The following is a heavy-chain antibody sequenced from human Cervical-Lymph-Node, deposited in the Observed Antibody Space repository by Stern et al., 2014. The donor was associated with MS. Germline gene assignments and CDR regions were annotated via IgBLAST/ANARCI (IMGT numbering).Heavy chain of an antibody. V-gene: IGHV3-74*01. CDR1: GFTFINYW. Sequence: DVQLVESGGGLVQPGGSLRLSCAASGFTFINYWMNWVRQAPGKGLVWFSRISGDGTSTSYADSVKGRFTIPRDNAKNTLYLQMNSLRVEDTAVYYCARVRSTSWLDYWGQGSLVTVSS. CDR2: ISGDGTST. CDR3: ARVRSTSWLDY. J-gene: IGHJ4*02. D-gene: IGHD2-2*01.